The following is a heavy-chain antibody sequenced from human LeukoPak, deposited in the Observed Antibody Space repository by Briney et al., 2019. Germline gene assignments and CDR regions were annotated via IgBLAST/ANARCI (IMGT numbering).Heavy chain of an antibody. CDR1: GFTFSSYW. CDR3: AKPQWKYYFDY. D-gene: IGHD1-1*01. J-gene: IGHJ4*02. V-gene: IGHV3-7*03. CDR2: IKQDGSEK. Sequence: GGSLRLSCAASGFTFSSYWMSWVRQAPGKGLEWVANIKQDGSEKYYVDSVKGRFTISRDNAKNSLYLQMNSLRAEDTAVYYCAKPQWKYYFDYWGQGTLVTVSS.